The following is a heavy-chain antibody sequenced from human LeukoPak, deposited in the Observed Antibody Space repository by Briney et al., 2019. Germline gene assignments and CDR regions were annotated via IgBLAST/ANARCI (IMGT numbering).Heavy chain of an antibody. V-gene: IGHV4-4*07. J-gene: IGHJ5*01. Sequence: SETLSLTCTVSGGSIIDYYWNWIRQSAGKGLEYIGRISGGGATSYNSFLQSRITMSVDTSKNQFSLHLTSVTAADTAIYYCAREILVPGVNLVNWFDSWGQGFLVTVSS. D-gene: IGHD3-10*01. CDR2: ISGGGAT. CDR1: GGSIIDYY. CDR3: AREILVPGVNLVNWFDS.